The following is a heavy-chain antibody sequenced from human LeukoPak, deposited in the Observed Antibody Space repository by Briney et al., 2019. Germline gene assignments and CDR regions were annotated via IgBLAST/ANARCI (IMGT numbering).Heavy chain of an antibody. CDR2: ISYEGSNK. V-gene: IGHV3-30*18. CDR1: GFTFRNYD. J-gene: IGHJ4*02. D-gene: IGHD6-13*01. CDR3: AKALGSSWCNHYFDY. Sequence: GGSLRLSCAASGFTFRNYDMHWVRQCPGKGLEWVAVISYEGSNKYYADSVKGRFNISRDNSKNTLSLQMNSLRAEDTAVYYCAKALGSSWCNHYFDYWGQGTLVTVSS.